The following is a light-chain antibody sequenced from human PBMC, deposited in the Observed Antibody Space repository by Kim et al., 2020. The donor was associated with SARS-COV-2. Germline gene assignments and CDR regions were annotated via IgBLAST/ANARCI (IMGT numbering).Light chain of an antibody. V-gene: IGKV3-20*01. Sequence: SPGESATPACRASQTMRSNCLAWYQQKPGQAPRLLIYAASKRATGIPDRFSGSGSGTDFTLTISRLDPEDFAVYYCQQSGNARWTFGQGTKVDIK. CDR1: QTMRSNC. CDR3: QQSGNARWT. CDR2: AAS. J-gene: IGKJ1*01.